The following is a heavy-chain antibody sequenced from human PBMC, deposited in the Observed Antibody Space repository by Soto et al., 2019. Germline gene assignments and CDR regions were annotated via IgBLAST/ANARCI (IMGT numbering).Heavy chain of an antibody. CDR3: ARAVAVDADFDY. Sequence: ASVKVSCKASGYTFTGYAMHWVRQAPGQRLEWMGWINAGNGNTKYSQKFQGRVTITRDTSASTAYMELSSLRSEDTAVYYCARAVAVDADFDYWGQGTLVTVPQ. J-gene: IGHJ4*02. CDR2: INAGNGNT. CDR1: GYTFTGYA. D-gene: IGHD6-19*01. V-gene: IGHV1-3*01.